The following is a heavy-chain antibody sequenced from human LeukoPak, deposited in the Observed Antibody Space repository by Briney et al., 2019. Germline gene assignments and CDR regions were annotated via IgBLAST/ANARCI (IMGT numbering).Heavy chain of an antibody. D-gene: IGHD2-2*01. CDR2: IYYSGST. V-gene: IGHV4-39*07. J-gene: IGHJ3*02. CDR3: ARDYQLLDDAFDI. Sequence: SETLSLTCTVSGGSISSTSYYWGWIRQPPGKGLEWIGSIYYSGSTNYNPSLKSRVTMSVDTSKNQFSLKLSSVTAADTAVYYCARDYQLLDDAFDIWGQGTMVTVSS. CDR1: GGSISSTSYY.